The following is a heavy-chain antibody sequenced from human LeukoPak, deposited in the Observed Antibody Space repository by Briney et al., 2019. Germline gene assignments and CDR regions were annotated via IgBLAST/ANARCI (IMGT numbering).Heavy chain of an antibody. CDR2: IYTSGST. D-gene: IGHD5-18*01. CDR3: ARAGYSYGYDYYYYMDV. J-gene: IGHJ6*03. Sequence: ASETLSLTCTVSGGSISSYYWSWIRQPAGKGLEWIGRIYTSGSTNYNPSLKSRVTMSVDTSKNQFSLKLSSVTAADTAVYYCARAGYSYGYDYYYYMDVWAKGPRSPSP. CDR1: GGSISSYY. V-gene: IGHV4-4*07.